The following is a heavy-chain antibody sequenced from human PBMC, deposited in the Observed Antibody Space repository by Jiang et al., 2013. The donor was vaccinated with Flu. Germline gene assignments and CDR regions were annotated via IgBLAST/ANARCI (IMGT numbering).Heavy chain of an antibody. Sequence: TSQTLSLTCVTSGASVFSDTVTWNWIRQSPSRGLEWLGRTYYRSKWYNDYAESVKGRITIIPDTPKNRFSLQLNSVTPEDTAIYYCAGYYSGGHYGMDVWGQGTTVTVSS. CDR3: AGYYSGGHYGMDV. CDR1: GASVFSDTVT. CDR2: TYYRSKWYN. J-gene: IGHJ6*02. V-gene: IGHV6-1*01. D-gene: IGHD6-19*01.